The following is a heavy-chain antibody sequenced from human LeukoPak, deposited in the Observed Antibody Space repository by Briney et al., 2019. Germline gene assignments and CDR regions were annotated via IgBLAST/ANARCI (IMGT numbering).Heavy chain of an antibody. CDR2: IYYSGST. V-gene: IGHV4-59*01. Sequence: PSETLSLTCTVSGGSISSYYWSWIRQPPGKGLEWIGYIYYSGSTNYNPSLKSRVTISVDTSKNQFPLKLSSVTAADTAVYYCASGTTGTTWDYWGQGTLVTVSS. J-gene: IGHJ4*02. CDR3: ASGTTGTTWDY. D-gene: IGHD1-1*01. CDR1: GGSISSYY.